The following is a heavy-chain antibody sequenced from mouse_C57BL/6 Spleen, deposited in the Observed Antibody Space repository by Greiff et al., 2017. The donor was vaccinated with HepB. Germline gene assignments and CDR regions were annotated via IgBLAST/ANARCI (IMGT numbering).Heavy chain of an antibody. Sequence: VQLQQSGGGLVKPGGSLKLSCAASGFTFSDYGMHWVRQAPEKGLEWVAYISSGSSTIYYADTVKGRFTISRDNAKNTLFLQMTSLRSEDTAMYYCARHGYYAMDYWGQGTSVTVSS. CDR1: GFTFSDYG. CDR2: ISSGSSTI. V-gene: IGHV5-17*01. J-gene: IGHJ4*01. CDR3: ARHGYYAMDY.